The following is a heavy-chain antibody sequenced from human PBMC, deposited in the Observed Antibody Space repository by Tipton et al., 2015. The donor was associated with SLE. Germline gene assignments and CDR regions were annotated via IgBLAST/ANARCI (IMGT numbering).Heavy chain of an antibody. CDR3: ARHSWEQPFDN. Sequence: TLSLTCAVSGGSFNGYSWSWVRQSPGKGLEWIGGIHHRGSTYYNPSLKSRVTISVDTSKNQFSLKLTSVTAADTAVYYCARHSWEQPFDNWGQGTLVTVSS. D-gene: IGHD1/OR15-1a*01. J-gene: IGHJ4*02. V-gene: IGHV4-34*01. CDR2: IHHRGST. CDR1: GGSFNGYS.